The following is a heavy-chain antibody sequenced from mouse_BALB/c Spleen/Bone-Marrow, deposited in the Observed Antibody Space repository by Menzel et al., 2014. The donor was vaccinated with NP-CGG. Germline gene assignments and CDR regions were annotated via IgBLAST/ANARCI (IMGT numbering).Heavy chain of an antibody. Sequence: DVQLQQSGPELGKPGASMKISCKASGYSFTGYTMNWGKQSHGKNLEWIGLINPYNGGTSYNQKFKGKSTLTVDKSSSTAYMELLSLTSEDPAVYYCARDYYGSSYGFAYWGQGTLVTGSA. J-gene: IGHJ3*01. CDR2: INPYNGGT. CDR1: GYSFTGYT. V-gene: IGHV1-18*01. D-gene: IGHD1-1*01. CDR3: ARDYYGSSYGFAY.